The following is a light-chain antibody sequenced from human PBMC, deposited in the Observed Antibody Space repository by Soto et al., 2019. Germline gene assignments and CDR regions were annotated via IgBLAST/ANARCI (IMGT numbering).Light chain of an antibody. CDR2: STN. Sequence: QTVVTQEPSFSVSPGGTVTLTCALNSGSVSTSYYPSWYQQTPGQAPRTLIYSTNTRSSGVPDRFSGSILGNKAALTITGAQADDESDYYCVLYVGSGISVFGGGTKLTVL. V-gene: IGLV8-61*01. CDR1: SGSVSTSYY. J-gene: IGLJ2*01. CDR3: VLYVGSGISV.